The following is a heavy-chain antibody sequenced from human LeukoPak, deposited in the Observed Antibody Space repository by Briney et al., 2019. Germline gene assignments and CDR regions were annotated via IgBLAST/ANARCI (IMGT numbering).Heavy chain of an antibody. Sequence: ASVKVSCKASGYTFTSYYMHWVRQAPGQGLEWMGIINPSGGSTSYAQKFQGRVTMTRDMSTSTVYMELSSLRSEDTAVYYCAAGAFADIAMVGYFDYWGPGTLVTVSS. CDR1: GYTFTSYY. V-gene: IGHV1-46*01. CDR3: AAGAFADIAMVGYFDY. CDR2: INPSGGST. J-gene: IGHJ4*02. D-gene: IGHD5-18*01.